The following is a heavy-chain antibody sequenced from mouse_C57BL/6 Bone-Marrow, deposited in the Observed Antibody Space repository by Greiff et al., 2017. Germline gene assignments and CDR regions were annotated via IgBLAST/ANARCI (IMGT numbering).Heavy chain of an antibody. Sequence: VQLQQSGAELVRPGTSVKVSCKASGYAFTNYLIEWVKQRPGQSLEWIGVINPGSGGTNYNQKFKGKATLTADKSSSTAYMQLCSLTSEDSAVYFCARGGWFPDYWGQGTTLTVSS. V-gene: IGHV1-54*01. J-gene: IGHJ2*01. CDR1: GYAFTNYL. CDR2: INPGSGGT. CDR3: ARGGWFPDY. D-gene: IGHD2-3*01.